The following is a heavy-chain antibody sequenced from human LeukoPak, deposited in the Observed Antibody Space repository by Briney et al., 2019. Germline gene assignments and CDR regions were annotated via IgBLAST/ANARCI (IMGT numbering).Heavy chain of an antibody. V-gene: IGHV1-69*05. CDR3: ARGYEVLRYFDWLLDAGTTNWFDP. Sequence: GASVKVSCKASGGTFSSYAISWVRQAPGQGLEWMGGIIPIFGTANYAQKFQGRVTITRDTSASTAYMELSSLRSEDTAVYYCARGYEVLRYFDWLLDAGTTNWFDPWGQGTLVTVSS. CDR2: IIPIFGTA. CDR1: GGTFSSYA. J-gene: IGHJ5*02. D-gene: IGHD3-9*01.